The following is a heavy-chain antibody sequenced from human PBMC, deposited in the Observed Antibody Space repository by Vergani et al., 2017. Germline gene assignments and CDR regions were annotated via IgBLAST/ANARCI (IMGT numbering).Heavy chain of an antibody. CDR2: IYTSGST. Sequence: QVQLQESGPGLVKPSETLSLTCTVSGGSISSYYWSWIRQPAGKGLEWIGRIYTSGSTNYNPSLKSRVTMSVDTSKNQFSLKLSSVTAADTAVYYCARDRRLHDSSGYVNDYWGQGTLVTVSS. J-gene: IGHJ4*02. D-gene: IGHD3-22*01. CDR3: ARDRRLHDSSGYVNDY. V-gene: IGHV4-4*07. CDR1: GGSISSYY.